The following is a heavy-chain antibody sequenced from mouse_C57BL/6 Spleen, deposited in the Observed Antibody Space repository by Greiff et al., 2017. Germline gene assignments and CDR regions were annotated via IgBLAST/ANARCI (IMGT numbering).Heavy chain of an antibody. CDR3: SQLGRGAMDY. CDR2: INPNNGGT. Sequence: VQLQQSGPELVKPGASVKISCKASGYTFTDYYMNWVKQSHGKSLEWIGDINPNNGGTSYNQKFKGKATLTVDKSSSTAYMELRSLTSEDSAVYYCSQLGRGAMDYWGQGTSVTVSS. D-gene: IGHD4-1*02. V-gene: IGHV1-26*01. J-gene: IGHJ4*01. CDR1: GYTFTDYY.